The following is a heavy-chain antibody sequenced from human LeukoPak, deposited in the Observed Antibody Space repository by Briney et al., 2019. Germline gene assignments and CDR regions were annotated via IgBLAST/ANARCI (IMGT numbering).Heavy chain of an antibody. CDR2: IYYGGST. D-gene: IGHD3-3*01. CDR3: ARGPTIFSGE. V-gene: IGHV4-59*01. Sequence: SETLSLTCTVSGGSISTYYWTWIRQPPGKGLEWIGYIYYGGSTNYNPSLKSRVTISVDTSKNQFSLKLSSVTAADTAVYYCARGPTIFSGEWGQGTLVTVSS. J-gene: IGHJ4*02. CDR1: GGSISTYY.